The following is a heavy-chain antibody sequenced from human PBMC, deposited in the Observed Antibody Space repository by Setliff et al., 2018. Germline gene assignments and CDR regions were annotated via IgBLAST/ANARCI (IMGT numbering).Heavy chain of an antibody. CDR2: IYNSGTT. Sequence: SETLSLTCIVAGDSISNTGYYWGWIRQPPGKGLEWIGRIYNSGTTNYNPSLKSRVTISADTSKNQFSLKVNSVTAADTAIYYCAGVTYKGRGENYFDWWGQGTPVTVSS. J-gene: IGHJ4*02. CDR1: GDSISNTGYY. V-gene: IGHV4-39*01. CDR3: AGVTYKGRGENYFDW. D-gene: IGHD3-16*01.